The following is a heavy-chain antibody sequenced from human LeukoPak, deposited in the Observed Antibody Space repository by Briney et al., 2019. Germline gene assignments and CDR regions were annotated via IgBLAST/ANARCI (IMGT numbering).Heavy chain of an antibody. J-gene: IGHJ4*02. V-gene: IGHV3-7*03. CDR1: GFTFNSYW. D-gene: IGHD6-13*01. Sequence: PGGSLRLSCAASGFTFNSYWMSWVRQAPGKGLEWVANIKQNGSEKYYVDSVKGRFTISRDNAKNSLYLQMNSLRAGDTALYYCAKDVVSSRWTNFDYWGQGTLVTVSS. CDR2: IKQNGSEK. CDR3: AKDVVSSRWTNFDY.